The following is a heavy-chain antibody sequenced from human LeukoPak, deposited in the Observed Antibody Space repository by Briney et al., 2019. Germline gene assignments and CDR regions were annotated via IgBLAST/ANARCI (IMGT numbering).Heavy chain of an antibody. CDR2: IWYDGSNK. CDR1: GFTFSSYG. CDR3: ARTTLRWSPYGMDV. J-gene: IGHJ6*02. V-gene: IGHV3-33*01. D-gene: IGHD4-23*01. Sequence: GRSLRLSCAASGFTFSSYGMHWVRQAPGKGLEWVGVIWYDGSNKYYADSVKGRFTISRDNSKNPLYLQMNSLRAEDTAVYYCARTTLRWSPYGMDVWCQGTTVTVSS.